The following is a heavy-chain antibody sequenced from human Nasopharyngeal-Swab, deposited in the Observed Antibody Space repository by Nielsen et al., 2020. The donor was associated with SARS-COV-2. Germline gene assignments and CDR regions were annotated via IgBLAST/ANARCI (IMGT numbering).Heavy chain of an antibody. CDR2: ISSSSSYI. V-gene: IGHV3-21*01. Sequence: GESLKISCAASGFTFSSYSMNWVRQAPGKGLEWVSSISSSSSYIYYADSVKGRFTISRDNAKNSLYLQMNSLRAEDTAVYYCARDHLMTVTIPYYHYGMDVWGQGTTVTVSS. J-gene: IGHJ6*02. D-gene: IGHD4-11*01. CDR1: GFTFSSYS. CDR3: ARDHLMTVTIPYYHYGMDV.